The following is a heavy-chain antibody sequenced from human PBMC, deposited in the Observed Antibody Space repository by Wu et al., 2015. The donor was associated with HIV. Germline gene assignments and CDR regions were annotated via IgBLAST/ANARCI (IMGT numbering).Heavy chain of an antibody. CDR2: MNPNSGNT. D-gene: IGHD3-10*01. CDR1: GYTFTSYD. J-gene: IGHJ4*02. CDR3: ARDSGGIRVRGGYFLTF. V-gene: IGHV1-8*01. Sequence: QVQLVQSGAEVKKPGSSVKVSCKASGYTFTSYDINWVRQATGQGLEWMGWMNPNSGNTGYAQKFQGRVTITADESTSTAYMELRSLTSEDTAVYYCARDSGGIRVRGGYFLTFWGQGTLVTVSP.